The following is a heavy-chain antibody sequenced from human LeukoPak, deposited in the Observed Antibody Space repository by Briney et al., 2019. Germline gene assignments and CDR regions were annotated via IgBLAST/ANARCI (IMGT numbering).Heavy chain of an antibody. CDR2: ISSSASTI. J-gene: IGHJ4*02. D-gene: IGHD3-10*01. CDR1: GFTFSSYE. Sequence: GGSLRLSCAASGFTFSSYEMNWVRQAPGKGLEWVSSISSSASTIYYADSVRGRFTISRDNSKNTLYLEMNSLRAEDTAVYYCAKDIGSYYDYWGQGILVTVSS. CDR3: AKDIGSYYDY. V-gene: IGHV3-48*03.